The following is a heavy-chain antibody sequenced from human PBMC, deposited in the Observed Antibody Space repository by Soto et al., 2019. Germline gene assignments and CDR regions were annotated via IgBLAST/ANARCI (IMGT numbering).Heavy chain of an antibody. J-gene: IGHJ3*02. CDR2: IYHSGST. D-gene: IGHD2-21*02. CDR1: GYSISSGYY. V-gene: IGHV4-38-2*02. CDR3: ARDGAYCGGDCYPSNDAFDI. Sequence: SETLSLTCAVSGYSISSGYYWGWIRQPPGKGLEWIGSIYHSGSTYYNPSLKSRVTISVDTSKNQFSLKLSSVTAADTAMYYCARDGAYCGGDCYPSNDAFDIWGQGTMVTVSS.